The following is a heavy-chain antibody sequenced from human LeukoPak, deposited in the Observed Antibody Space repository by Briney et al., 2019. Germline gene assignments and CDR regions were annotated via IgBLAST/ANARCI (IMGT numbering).Heavy chain of an antibody. CDR3: ASGREGSGYYHFDY. CDR1: GFTFSSYW. J-gene: IGHJ4*02. D-gene: IGHD3-22*01. V-gene: IGHV3-74*01. Sequence: GGSLRLSCAASGFTFSSYWMHWVRQAPGKGLVWVSRINSDGSSTSYADSVKGRFTISRDNAKNTLYLQMNSLRAEDTAVYYCASGREGSGYYHFDYWGQGTLVTVSS. CDR2: INSDGSST.